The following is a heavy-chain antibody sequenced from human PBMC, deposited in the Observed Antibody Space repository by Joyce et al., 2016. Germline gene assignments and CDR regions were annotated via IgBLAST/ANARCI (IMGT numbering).Heavy chain of an antibody. D-gene: IGHD6-25*01. CDR1: GLTLSNYG. Sequence: QVQLVESGGGVVQPGRSLRLPCAASGLTLSNYGVHWVRQAPVKGLKWLSVISYDGSYKSYADSVMGRFTISRDNSKNTVFLEMNSLRTEETAVYYCAKILTATYSSGWFLDYWGQGTLVTVSS. CDR3: AKILTATYSSGWFLDY. J-gene: IGHJ4*02. CDR2: ISYDGSYK. V-gene: IGHV3-30*18.